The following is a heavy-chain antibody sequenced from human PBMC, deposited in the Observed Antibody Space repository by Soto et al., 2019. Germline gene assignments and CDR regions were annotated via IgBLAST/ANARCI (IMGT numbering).Heavy chain of an antibody. CDR1: GAVTFSGSYC. J-gene: IGHJ4*02. V-gene: IGHV4-31*03. CDR3: ARGYSGYDYNFDY. Sequence: SETLSLTCSVSGAVTFSGSYCLIGMRQLPGKGLECLGYIFNSGSAYYNPSLRSRVTISIDTSKDEFSLTLSSVTAADTAVYFCARGYSGYDYNFDYWGQGVSVTAPQ. CDR2: IFNSGSA. D-gene: IGHD5-12*01.